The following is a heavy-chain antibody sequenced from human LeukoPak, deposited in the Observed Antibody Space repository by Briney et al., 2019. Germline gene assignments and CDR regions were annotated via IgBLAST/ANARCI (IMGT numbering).Heavy chain of an antibody. CDR3: ALDSYYYDSNNYYIPDY. D-gene: IGHD3-22*01. CDR2: IYYSGST. V-gene: IGHV4-39*01. Sequence: KPSETLSLTCTVSGGSISSSSYHWGWIRQPPGKGLEWIGNIYYSGSTYYNPSLKSRVTISVDTSKDQFSLKLSSVTAADTAVYYCALDSYYYDSNNYYIPDYWGQGALVIVSS. J-gene: IGHJ4*02. CDR1: GGSISSSSYH.